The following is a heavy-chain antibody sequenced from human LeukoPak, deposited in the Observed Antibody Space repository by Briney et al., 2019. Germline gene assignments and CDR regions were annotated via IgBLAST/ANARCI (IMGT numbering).Heavy chain of an antibody. Sequence: PGGSLRLPCAASGFTFSYYWMHWVRQAPGKGLVWVSRINSEGTSTSFADSVKGRFTVSRDNAKNTLYLQMNSLRPEDTAVYYCVRSYRDLTGYYNHFDYWGQGNLVTVSS. CDR1: GFTFSYYW. D-gene: IGHD3-9*01. V-gene: IGHV3-74*01. CDR3: VRSYRDLTGYYNHFDY. CDR2: INSEGTST. J-gene: IGHJ4*02.